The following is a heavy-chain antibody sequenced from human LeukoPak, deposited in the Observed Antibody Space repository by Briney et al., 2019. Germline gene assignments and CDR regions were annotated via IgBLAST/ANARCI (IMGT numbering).Heavy chain of an antibody. Sequence: PSETLSLTCSVSGVSISSSSYYWGWIRQPPGKGLEWIGTIYYSGSTYYNPSLKSRVTISVDTSKNQFSLKLSSVTAADTAVYYCARQGIVATISYYYYYMDVWGKGTTVTVSS. CDR2: IYYSGST. CDR1: GVSISSSSYY. CDR3: ARQGIVATISYYYYYMDV. J-gene: IGHJ6*03. D-gene: IGHD5-12*01. V-gene: IGHV4-39*01.